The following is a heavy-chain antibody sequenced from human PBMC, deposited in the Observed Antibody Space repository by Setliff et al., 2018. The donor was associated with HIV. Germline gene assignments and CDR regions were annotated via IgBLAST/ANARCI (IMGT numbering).Heavy chain of an antibody. CDR3: ARLYGDSNYFDY. CDR1: GFTFSSYS. CDR2: IWFDGSNK. J-gene: IGHJ4*02. Sequence: GGSLRLSCAASGFTFSSYSMNWVRQAPGKGLEWVAVIWFDGSNKYYADSVKGRFTISRDNSKNTLYLQMNSLRAEDTAVYYCARLYGDSNYFDYWGQGTLVTVSS. D-gene: IGHD4-17*01. V-gene: IGHV3-33*08.